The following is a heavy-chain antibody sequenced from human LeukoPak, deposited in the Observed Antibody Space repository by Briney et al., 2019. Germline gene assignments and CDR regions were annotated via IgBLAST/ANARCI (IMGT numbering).Heavy chain of an antibody. Sequence: PSETLSLTCTASGGSISSSSYYWGWIRQPPGKGLEWIGSIYYSGSTYYNPSLKSRVTISVDTSKNQFSLKLSSVTAADTAVYYCARWGYGRPHYYYYYYMDVWGKGTTVTISS. V-gene: IGHV4-39*01. D-gene: IGHD3-16*01. CDR1: GGSISSSSYY. CDR3: ARWGYGRPHYYYYYYMDV. J-gene: IGHJ6*03. CDR2: IYYSGST.